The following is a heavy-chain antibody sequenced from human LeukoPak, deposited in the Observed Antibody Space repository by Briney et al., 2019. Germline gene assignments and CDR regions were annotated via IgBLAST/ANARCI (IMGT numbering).Heavy chain of an antibody. V-gene: IGHV3-23*01. D-gene: IGHD6-19*01. CDR2: ITGSGGST. CDR3: AKRFSGWYGVDY. CDR1: GFTFSSYA. J-gene: IGHJ4*02. Sequence: GGSLRLSCAASGFTFSSYAMSWVRQAPGKRLDWVSAITGSGGSTHYADSVKGRFTISRDNSKNTLYLQMNSLRAEDTAVYYCAKRFSGWYGVDYWGQGTLVTVSS.